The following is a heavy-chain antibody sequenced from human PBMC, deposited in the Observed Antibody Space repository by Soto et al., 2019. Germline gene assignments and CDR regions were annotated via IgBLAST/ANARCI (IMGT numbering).Heavy chain of an antibody. CDR2: IYYSGST. V-gene: IGHV4-61*01. J-gene: IGHJ4*02. D-gene: IGHD6-19*01. CDR1: GGSVSSGSYY. Sequence: SETLSLTCTVAGGSVSSGSYYWSWIRQPPGKGLEWIGYIYYSGSTNYNPSLKSRVTISVDTSKNQFSLKLSSVTAPDTAVYYCARHEAPSGWYFDYWGQGTLVTVSS. CDR3: ARHEAPSGWYFDY.